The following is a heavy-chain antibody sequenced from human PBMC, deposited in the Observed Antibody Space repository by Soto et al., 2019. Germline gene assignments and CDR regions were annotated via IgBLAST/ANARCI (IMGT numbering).Heavy chain of an antibody. D-gene: IGHD2-15*01. J-gene: IGHJ4*02. CDR1: GGSLSGYY. Sequence: SETLSLTCAVSGGSLSGYYWSWIRQSPGKGLEWIGDINHSGGTNYNPSLKSRVTISGDTSRSQFSLRLSSVTAADTAVYYCERLVVVAPGANVWGQGAMVTVYS. V-gene: IGHV4-34*01. CDR2: INHSGGT. CDR3: ERLVVVAPGANV.